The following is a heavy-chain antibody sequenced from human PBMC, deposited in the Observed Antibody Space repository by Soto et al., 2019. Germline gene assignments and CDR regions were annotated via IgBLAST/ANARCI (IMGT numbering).Heavy chain of an antibody. CDR1: GGTFSSYA. V-gene: IGHV1-69*13. D-gene: IGHD5-12*01. CDR2: IIPIFGTA. Sequence: ASVKVSCKASGGTFSSYAISWVRQAPGQGLEWMGGIIPIFGTANYAQKFQGRVTITADESTSTAYMELSSLRSEDTAVYYCARLSRDGYNSGYWGQGTLVTAPQ. CDR3: ARLSRDGYNSGY. J-gene: IGHJ4*02.